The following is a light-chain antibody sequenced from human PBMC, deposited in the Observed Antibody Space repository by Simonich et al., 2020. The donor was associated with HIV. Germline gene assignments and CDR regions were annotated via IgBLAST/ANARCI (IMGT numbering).Light chain of an antibody. Sequence: DIVMTQSPDSLAVSLGERATINCKSSQGCLYSSNNRNYLAWYQQKPGQPPKLLIYWASTRESGVPDRVSSSGSGTDFTLTISSLQAEDVAVYYCQQYYSTPTFGPGTKVDIK. CDR1: QGCLYSSNNRNY. CDR3: QQYYSTPT. V-gene: IGKV4-1*01. J-gene: IGKJ3*01. CDR2: WAS.